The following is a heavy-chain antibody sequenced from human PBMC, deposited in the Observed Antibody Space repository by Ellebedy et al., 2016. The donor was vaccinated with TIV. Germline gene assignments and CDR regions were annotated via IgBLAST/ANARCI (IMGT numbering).Heavy chain of an antibody. CDR3: VKGGWLDY. J-gene: IGHJ4*02. D-gene: IGHD6-19*01. V-gene: IGHV3-23*01. Sequence: GGSLRLXCVASGFSFNTFEMTWVRQAPGKGPEWVAFISPGGDRIYYADFVRGRFTISRDNSKNILYLHINSLRTEDTAVYSCVKGGWLDYWGQGTLVSVSS. CDR2: ISPGGDRI. CDR1: GFSFNTFE.